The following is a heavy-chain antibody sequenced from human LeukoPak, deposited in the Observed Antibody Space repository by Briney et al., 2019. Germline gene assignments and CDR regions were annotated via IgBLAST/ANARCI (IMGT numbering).Heavy chain of an antibody. J-gene: IGHJ4*02. CDR1: GVTLD. CDR3: AKEYSGYDFDY. V-gene: IGHV3-23*01. Sequence: GGSLRLSCAASGVTLDMGWVRQAPGKGLEWVAATSGSGGNTYYADSVKGRFTISRDNSKNTLYLQMNSLRAEDTAVYYCAKEYSGYDFDYWGQGTLVTVSS. D-gene: IGHD5-12*01. CDR2: TSGSGGNT.